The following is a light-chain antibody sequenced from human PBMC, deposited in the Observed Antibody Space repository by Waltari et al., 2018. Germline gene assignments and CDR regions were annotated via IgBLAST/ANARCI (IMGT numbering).Light chain of an antibody. V-gene: IGLV2-14*03. CDR1: SSDVGGYNC. CDR2: DVS. Sequence: QSALTRPASVSGSPGESITISCTGTSSDVGGYNCVSWYQQHPGKAPKLMIYDVSNRPSGVSNRFSGSKSGNTASLTISGLQAEDEADYYCSSYTSSNTLVFGTGTKVTAL. CDR3: SSYTSSNTLV. J-gene: IGLJ1*01.